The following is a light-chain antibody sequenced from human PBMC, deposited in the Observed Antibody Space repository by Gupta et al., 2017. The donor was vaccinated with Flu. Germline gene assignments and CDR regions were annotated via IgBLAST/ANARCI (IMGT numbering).Light chain of an antibody. CDR3: QQYGSSPYT. V-gene: IGKV3-20*01. J-gene: IGKJ2*01. CDR1: RSVSGNY. Sequence: EIVLPQSPGTLSLSPGERATLSCRASRSVSGNYLAWYQQKPGQPPRLLIYGASSRATGIPDRFSGSGSGTDFTLTISGLEPEDFAVYYCQQYGSSPYTFGQGTKLEIK. CDR2: GAS.